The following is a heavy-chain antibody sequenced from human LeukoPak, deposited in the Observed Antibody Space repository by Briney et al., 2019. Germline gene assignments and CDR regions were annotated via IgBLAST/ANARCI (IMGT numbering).Heavy chain of an antibody. V-gene: IGHV3-23*01. Sequence: GGSLRLSCAASGLTFSSDGMSWVRQAPGKGLEWVSVISGSGGTTYYADSVKGWFTTSRDNSKKTLYLQMNSLGAEDTAVYYCAKSIEGVVRGTYYYYSYMDVWGKGTTVTVSS. CDR1: GLTFSSDG. CDR3: AKSIEGVVRGTYYYYSYMDV. J-gene: IGHJ6*03. CDR2: ISGSGGTT. D-gene: IGHD3-3*01.